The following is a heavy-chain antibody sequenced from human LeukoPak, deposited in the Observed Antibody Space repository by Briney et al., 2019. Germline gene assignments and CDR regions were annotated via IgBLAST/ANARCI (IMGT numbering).Heavy chain of an antibody. CDR3: ASPESSGWYKDYYGMDV. V-gene: IGHV1-69*04. Sequence: ASVKVSCKASGGTFSSYAISWVRQAPGQGLEWMGRIIPILGIANYAQKFQGRVTITADKSTSTAYMELSSLRSEDTAVYYCASPESSGWYKDYYGMDVWGQGTTVTVSS. CDR1: GGTFSSYA. D-gene: IGHD6-19*01. J-gene: IGHJ6*02. CDR2: IIPILGIA.